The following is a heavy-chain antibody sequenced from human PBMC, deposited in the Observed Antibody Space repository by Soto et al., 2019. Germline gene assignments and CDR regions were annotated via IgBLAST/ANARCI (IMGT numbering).Heavy chain of an antibody. CDR3: ARDSITGDFWTPPGDYYYGMDV. Sequence: HPGGSLRLSCAASGFTFSSYGMHWVRQAPGKGLEWVAVIWYDGSNKYYADSVKGRFTISRDNSKNTLYLQMNSLRAEDTAVYYCARDSITGDFWTPPGDYYYGMDVWGQGTTVTVSS. V-gene: IGHV3-33*01. CDR1: GFTFSSYG. J-gene: IGHJ6*02. CDR2: IWYDGSNK. D-gene: IGHD3-3*01.